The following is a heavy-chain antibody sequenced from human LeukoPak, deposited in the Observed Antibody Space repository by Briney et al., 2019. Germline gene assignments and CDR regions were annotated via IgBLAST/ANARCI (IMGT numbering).Heavy chain of an antibody. CDR2: IYYSGST. CDR3: ARADLVNWFDP. V-gene: IGHV4-30-4*01. CDR1: GGSISSGDYY. Sequence: SETLSLTCTVSGGSISSGDYYWSWIRQPPGKGLEWIGYIYYSGSTYYNPSLKSRVTISVDTSKNQFSLKLSFVTAADTAVYYCARADLVNWFDPWGQGTLVTVSS. J-gene: IGHJ5*02.